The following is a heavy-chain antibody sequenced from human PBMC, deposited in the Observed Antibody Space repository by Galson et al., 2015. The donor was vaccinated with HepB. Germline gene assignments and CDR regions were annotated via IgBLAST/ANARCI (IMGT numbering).Heavy chain of an antibody. V-gene: IGHV1-46*01. CDR1: GYTFTSYY. D-gene: IGHD2-21*02. Sequence: SVKVSCKASGYTFTSYYMHWVRQAPGQGLEWMGIINPSGGSTSYAQKFQGRVTMTRDTSTSTVYMELSSLRSDDTAVYYCARDLGPRHLYCGGDCYPPQAGFAYWGQGTLVTVSS. CDR3: ARDLGPRHLYCGGDCYPPQAGFAY. CDR2: INPSGGST. J-gene: IGHJ4*02.